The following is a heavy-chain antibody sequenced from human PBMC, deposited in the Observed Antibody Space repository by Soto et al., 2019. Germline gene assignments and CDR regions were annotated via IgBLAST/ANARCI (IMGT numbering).Heavy chain of an antibody. V-gene: IGHV2-5*02. D-gene: IGHD3-10*01. CDR1: GFSLSTSGVG. CDR2: IYWDDDK. J-gene: IGHJ4*02. Sequence: QITLKESGPTLVKPTQTLTLTCTFSGFSLSTSGVGVGWIRQPPGKALEWLALIYWDDDKRYSPSLKSRLTITKDTSNNQVVLTMTNMDPVDTATYYCAHRHLRTRSIYFDYWGQGTLVTVSS. CDR3: AHRHLRTRSIYFDY.